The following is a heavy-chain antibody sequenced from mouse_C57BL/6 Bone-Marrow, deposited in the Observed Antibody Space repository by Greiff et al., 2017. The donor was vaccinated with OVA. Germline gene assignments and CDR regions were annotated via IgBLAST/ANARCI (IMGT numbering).Heavy chain of an antibody. J-gene: IGHJ3*01. CDR3: APIYYDYGAWFAY. D-gene: IGHD2-4*01. V-gene: IGHV1-74*01. CDR1: GYTFTSYW. Sequence: VQLQQPGAELVKPGASVKVSCKASGYTFTSYWMHWVKQRPGQGLEWIGRIHPSDSDTNYNQKFKGKATLTVDKSSSLAYMQLSSLTSEDSAVDYCAPIYYDYGAWFAYWGQGTLVTVSA. CDR2: IHPSDSDT.